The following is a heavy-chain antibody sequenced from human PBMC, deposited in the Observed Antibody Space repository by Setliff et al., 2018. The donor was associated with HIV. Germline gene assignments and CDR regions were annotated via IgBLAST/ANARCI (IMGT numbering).Heavy chain of an antibody. Sequence: PSETLSLTCTVSGGSMRVSNYYWGWIRQSPGKGLMWIGSIFYGGNTYYNPSLKSRATISVDMSKSQFSLKLNSVVAADTAVYYCARHPRGAVARLNWFDPWGQGTQVTVSS. D-gene: IGHD6-6*01. J-gene: IGHJ5*02. CDR1: GGSMRVSNYY. V-gene: IGHV4-39*01. CDR2: IFYGGNT. CDR3: ARHPRGAVARLNWFDP.